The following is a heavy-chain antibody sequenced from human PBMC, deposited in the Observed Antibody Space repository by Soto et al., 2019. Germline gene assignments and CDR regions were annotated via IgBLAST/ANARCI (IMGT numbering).Heavy chain of an antibody. CDR1: GFTFSSYS. V-gene: IGHV3-21*01. Sequence: GWSLRLSCAASGFTFSSYSMNWVRQAPGKGLEWVSSISSSSGYIYYADSVKGRFTISRDNAKNSLYLQMNSLRAEDTAVYYCARVMVGATSYYFDYWGQGTLVTVS. CDR2: ISSSSGYI. J-gene: IGHJ4*02. CDR3: ARVMVGATSYYFDY. D-gene: IGHD1-26*01.